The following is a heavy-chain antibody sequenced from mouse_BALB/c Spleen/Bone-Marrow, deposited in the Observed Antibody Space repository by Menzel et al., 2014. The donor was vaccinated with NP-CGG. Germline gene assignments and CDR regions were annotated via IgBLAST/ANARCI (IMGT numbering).Heavy chain of an antibody. CDR1: GYTFSSYW. J-gene: IGHJ1*01. CDR3: ARRGGWLGYFDV. Sequence: VQLQQSGAELMKPGASVKISCKATGYTFSSYWIEWVKQGPGRGLEWIGEILPGSGSTNYNEKFKGKATFTADTSSNTAYMQLSSLTSEDSAVYYCARRGGWLGYFDVWGAGTTVTVSS. V-gene: IGHV1-9*01. D-gene: IGHD2-3*01. CDR2: ILPGSGST.